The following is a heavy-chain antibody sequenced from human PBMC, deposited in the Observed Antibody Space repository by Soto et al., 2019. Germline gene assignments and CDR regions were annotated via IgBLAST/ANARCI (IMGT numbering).Heavy chain of an antibody. CDR1: GGSIAGGDYY. CDR2: IYSSGTT. Sequence: SETLSLTCTVFGGSIAGGDYYWAWIRQPPGRGLEWIGYIYSSGTTYYNPSLKGRLTISLAQSQVSLKLTSVTATDTGVYYCARGYYESSDHYVRSPAFEYWGPGARVTVSS. D-gene: IGHD3-16*01. V-gene: IGHV4-30-4*01. CDR3: ARGYYESSDHYVRSPAFEY. J-gene: IGHJ4*02.